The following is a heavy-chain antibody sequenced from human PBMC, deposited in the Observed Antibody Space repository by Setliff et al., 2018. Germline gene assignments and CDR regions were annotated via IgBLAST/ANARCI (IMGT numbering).Heavy chain of an antibody. CDR1: GFTFDDYG. V-gene: IGHV3-20*04. D-gene: IGHD3-22*01. Sequence: PGGSLRLSCATSGFTFDDYGMSWVRQAPGKGLEWVAGISWNSGDIGYADSVKGRFTISRDNAKNSLYLQMNRLRAEDTALYYCAKDRSHDYDDSSGYDHWGQGTLVTVSS. J-gene: IGHJ4*02. CDR3: AKDRSHDYDDSSGYDH. CDR2: ISWNSGDI.